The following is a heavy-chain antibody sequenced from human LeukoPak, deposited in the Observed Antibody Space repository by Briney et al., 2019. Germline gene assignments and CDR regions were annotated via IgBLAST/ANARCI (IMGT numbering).Heavy chain of an antibody. CDR2: ISAYNGNT. V-gene: IGHV1-18*01. CDR3: ARLLGDPYYYYYMDV. Sequence: GASVKVSCKASGYTFTSYGISWVRQAPGQGLEWMGWISAYNGNTNYAQKLQGRVTMTTDTSTSTAYMELRSLRSDDTAVYYCARLLGDPYYYYYMDVWGKGTTVTVSS. CDR1: GYTFTSYG. J-gene: IGHJ6*03.